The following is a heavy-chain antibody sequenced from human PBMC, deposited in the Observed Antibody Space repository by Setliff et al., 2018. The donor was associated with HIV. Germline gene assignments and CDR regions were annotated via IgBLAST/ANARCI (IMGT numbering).Heavy chain of an antibody. Sequence: SETLSLTCTVSGGSISSGSYFWSWIRQPAGKELEWIGRIYVSGTTNYNPSLKSRVAISVDTSKNQFSLKLSSVTAADTAVYYCSVIDYWGQGTLVTVSS. CDR2: IYVSGTT. V-gene: IGHV4-61*02. CDR3: SVIDY. CDR1: GGSISSGSYF. J-gene: IGHJ4*02.